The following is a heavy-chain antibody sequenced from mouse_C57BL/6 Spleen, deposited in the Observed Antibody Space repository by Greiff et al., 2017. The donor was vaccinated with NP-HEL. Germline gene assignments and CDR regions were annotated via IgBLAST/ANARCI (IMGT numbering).Heavy chain of an antibody. CDR2: IHPNSGST. V-gene: IGHV1-64*01. CDR1: GYTFTSYW. Sequence: QVQLQQPGAELVKPGASVKLSCKASGYTFTSYWMHWVKQRPGQGLEWIGMIHPNSGSTNYNEKFKSKATLTVDKSSSTAYMQLSSLTSEDSAVYYCENHYYGSSYVGYFDVWGTGTTVTVSS. J-gene: IGHJ1*03. D-gene: IGHD1-1*01. CDR3: ENHYYGSSYVGYFDV.